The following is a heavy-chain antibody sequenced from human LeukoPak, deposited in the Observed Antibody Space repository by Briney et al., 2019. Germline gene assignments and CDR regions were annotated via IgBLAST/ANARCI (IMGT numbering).Heavy chain of an antibody. CDR1: GGSISSYY. Sequence: SETLSLTCTVSGGSISSYYWSWIRQPPGKGLEWIAYISDIGSINYNPSLKSRVTISLDRSKNQFSLKLSSVTAADTAVYYCAGHHPRNTVDFWGQGTLVTVSS. V-gene: IGHV4-59*08. CDR2: ISDIGSI. CDR3: AGHHPRNTVDF. J-gene: IGHJ4*02. D-gene: IGHD2/OR15-2a*01.